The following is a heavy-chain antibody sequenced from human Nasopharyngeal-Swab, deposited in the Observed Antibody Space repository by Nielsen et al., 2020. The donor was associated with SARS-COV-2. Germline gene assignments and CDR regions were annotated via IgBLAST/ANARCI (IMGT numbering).Heavy chain of an antibody. V-gene: IGHV4-59*01. CDR1: GGSIDTYY. Sequence: SETLSLTCTVSGGSIDTYYWNWIRQPPWKELEWIGYISYSGATKYNPSLEGRVTISLDTSKNQFFLRLSAVTAADTAVYFCARKYGSGSYIGFDPWGQGTLVTGSS. CDR2: ISYSGAT. J-gene: IGHJ5*02. CDR3: ARKYGSGSYIGFDP. D-gene: IGHD3-10*01.